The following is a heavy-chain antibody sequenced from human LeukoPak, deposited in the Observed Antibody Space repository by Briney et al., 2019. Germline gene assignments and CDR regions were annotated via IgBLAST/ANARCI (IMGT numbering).Heavy chain of an antibody. D-gene: IGHD1-26*01. CDR1: GFTFSSYS. CDR2: ISSSSSTI. V-gene: IGHV3-48*01. CDR3: AKALDRGYCCLGYYFDY. J-gene: IGHJ4*02. Sequence: GGSLRLSCAASGFTFSSYSMNWVRQAPGKGLEWVSYISSSSSTIYYADSVKGRFTISRDNSKNTLYLQMNSLRAEDTAVYYCAKALDRGYCCLGYYFDYWGQGTLVTVSS.